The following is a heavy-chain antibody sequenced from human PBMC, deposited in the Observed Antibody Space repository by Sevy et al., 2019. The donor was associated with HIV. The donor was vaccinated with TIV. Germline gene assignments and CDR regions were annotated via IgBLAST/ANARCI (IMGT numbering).Heavy chain of an antibody. V-gene: IGHV3-30*02. CDR3: AKTLAVVKSMHV. CDR2: IRYDGNNK. J-gene: IGHJ6*02. D-gene: IGHD2-8*02. CDR1: GFTFSSYG. Sequence: GGSLRLSCAASGFTFSSYGMHWVRQAPGKGLEWVAFIRYDGNNKYYVDSVKGRFTISRDNSKNTLYLQMNSLRAEDTAVYYCAKTLAVVKSMHVWGQGTTVTVSS.